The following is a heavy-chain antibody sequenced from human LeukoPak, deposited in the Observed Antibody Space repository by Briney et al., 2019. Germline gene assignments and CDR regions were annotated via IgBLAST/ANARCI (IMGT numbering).Heavy chain of an antibody. Sequence: GGPLRLSCAASGFTFSIHGMNWVRQAPGKGLQWLAAISDDGGNKYYGDSVKGRFTISRDNSKNSVYLQLNSLRAEDTAVYYCAKDRCSNGVGCYYYYMDVWGKGTTVTISS. D-gene: IGHD2-8*01. CDR2: ISDDGGNK. CDR3: AKDRCSNGVGCYYYYMDV. CDR1: GFTFSIHG. J-gene: IGHJ6*03. V-gene: IGHV3-30*18.